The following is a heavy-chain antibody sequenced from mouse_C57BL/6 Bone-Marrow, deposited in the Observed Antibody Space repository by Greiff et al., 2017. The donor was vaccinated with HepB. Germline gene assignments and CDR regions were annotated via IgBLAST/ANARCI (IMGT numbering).Heavy chain of an antibody. CDR1: GYTFTDYY. Sequence: QVQLKESGAELVRPGASVKLSCKASGYTFTDYYINWVKQRPGQGLEWIARIYPGSGNTYYNEKFKGKATLTAEKSSSTAYMQLSSLTSEDSAVYFCARSEYYAMDYWGQGTSVTVSS. CDR2: IYPGSGNT. J-gene: IGHJ4*01. V-gene: IGHV1-76*01. CDR3: ARSEYYAMDY.